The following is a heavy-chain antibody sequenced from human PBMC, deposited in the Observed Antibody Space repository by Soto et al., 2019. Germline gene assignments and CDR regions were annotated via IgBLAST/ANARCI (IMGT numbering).Heavy chain of an antibody. CDR1: SACIPSTCQN. V-gene: IGHV4-39*01. J-gene: IGHJ4*02. D-gene: IGHD2-15*01. CDR3: AMFYFRIRQTPSYFHF. CDR2: IYYSGNT. Sequence: LARTGASACIPSTCQNIGWSLLPAGKGLEWIGSIYYSGNTYYNASLKSRVTISVDTSKNQFSLKLTSVTAAATAVYYCAMFYFRIRQTPSYFHFRGPG.